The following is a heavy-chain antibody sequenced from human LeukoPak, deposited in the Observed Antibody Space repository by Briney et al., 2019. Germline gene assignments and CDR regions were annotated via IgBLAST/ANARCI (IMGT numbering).Heavy chain of an antibody. CDR2: ISSSSSTI. J-gene: IGHJ6*02. V-gene: IGHV3-48*01. Sequence: GGSLRLSCAASGFTFSSYSMNWVRQAPGKGLEWVSYISSSSSTIYYADSVKGRFTISRDNAKNSLYLQMNSLRAEDTAVYYCARISIVVVPAAIRLYYYYGMDVWGQGTTVTVSS. D-gene: IGHD2-2*02. CDR3: ARISIVVVPAAIRLYYYYGMDV. CDR1: GFTFSSYS.